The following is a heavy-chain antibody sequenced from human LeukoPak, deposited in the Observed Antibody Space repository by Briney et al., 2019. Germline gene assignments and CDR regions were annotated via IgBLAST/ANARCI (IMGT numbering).Heavy chain of an antibody. V-gene: IGHV3-53*01. J-gene: IGHJ6*03. Sequence: GGSLRLSCAASGFTVSSDYMSWVRQAPGKGLEWVSVIYSGDSTYYADSVKGRFTISRDNSKNTLYLQMNSLRAEDTAVYYCARHGSMTLIRGRLRYYYMDVWGKGTTVTISS. CDR1: GFTVSSDY. D-gene: IGHD3-10*01. CDR2: IYSGDST. CDR3: ARHGSMTLIRGRLRYYYMDV.